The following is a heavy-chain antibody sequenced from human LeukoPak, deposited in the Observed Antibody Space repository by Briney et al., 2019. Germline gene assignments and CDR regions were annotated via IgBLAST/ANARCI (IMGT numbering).Heavy chain of an antibody. V-gene: IGHV1-69*06. CDR2: IIPIFGTA. D-gene: IGHD7-27*01. J-gene: IGHJ3*02. CDR3: AREGGGARVKTGVTGHIQTDAFDI. Sequence: SVKVSCKASGGTFSSYAISWVRQAPGQGLEWMGGIIPIFGTANYAQKFQGRVTITADKSTSTAYMGLSSLRSEDTAVYYCAREGGGARVKTGVTGHIQTDAFDIWGQGTMVTVSS. CDR1: GGTFSSYA.